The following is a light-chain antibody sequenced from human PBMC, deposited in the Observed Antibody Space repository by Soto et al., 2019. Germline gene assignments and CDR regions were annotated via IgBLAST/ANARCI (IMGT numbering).Light chain of an antibody. CDR2: GAS. CDR3: QQYDNWPPWT. J-gene: IGKJ1*01. V-gene: IGKV3-15*01. CDR1: QSVNSN. Sequence: EVVMTQSPATLSASPGERATLSCRASQSVNSNLAWYQQKPGQAPSLLIYGASTRATGIPARFSGSGSGAEFTLTISSLQSEDLAVYYCQQYDNWPPWTFGQGTKVEIK.